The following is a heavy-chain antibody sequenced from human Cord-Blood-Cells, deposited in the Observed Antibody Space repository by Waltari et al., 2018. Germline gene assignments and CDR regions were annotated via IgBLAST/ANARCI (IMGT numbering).Heavy chain of an antibody. V-gene: IGHV4-61*01. CDR2: IYYSGSN. D-gene: IGHD3-3*01. CDR3: AREGRLYDFWSGYDY. Sequence: QVQLQESGPGLVKPSETLSLTCTVSGGSVSSGSYYWSWIRQPPGKGLEWIGYIYYSGSNNYNPSRKSRVTISVDTSKNQFSLKLSSVTAADTAVYYCAREGRLYDFWSGYDYWGQGTLVTVSS. CDR1: GGSVSSGSYY. J-gene: IGHJ4*02.